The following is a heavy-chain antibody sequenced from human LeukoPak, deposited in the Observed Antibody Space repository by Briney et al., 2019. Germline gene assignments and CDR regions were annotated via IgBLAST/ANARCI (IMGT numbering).Heavy chain of an antibody. J-gene: IGHJ2*01. CDR2: VNWNSGAI. CDR3: ARHRAYSYGYTYFDL. D-gene: IGHD5-18*01. CDR1: GFIFEDYA. Sequence: PGRSLRLSCGGSGFIFEDYAMHWGRQAPGKGLEWVSGVNWNSGAIDYAESVKGRFTISRDNAKNSLYLQMNSLRTEDTALYFCARHRAYSYGYTYFDLWGRGTLVTVSS. V-gene: IGHV3-9*01.